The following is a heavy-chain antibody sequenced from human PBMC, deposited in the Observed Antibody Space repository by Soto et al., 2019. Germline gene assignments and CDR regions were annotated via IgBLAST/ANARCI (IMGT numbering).Heavy chain of an antibody. J-gene: IGHJ4*02. CDR3: LRIATSRTHFDF. CDR2: TDWDDDK. V-gene: IGHV2-70*01. D-gene: IGHD6-13*01. CDR1: GLSPRASGIW. Sequence: QTITLNWSFSGLSPRASGIWVSWIRQAPGKELEWLALTDWDDDKYYSTSLKTRLTISKDTSKIQVVRTMSNMAPVDSSTYCCLRIATSRTHFDFWGQGTLVTVSS.